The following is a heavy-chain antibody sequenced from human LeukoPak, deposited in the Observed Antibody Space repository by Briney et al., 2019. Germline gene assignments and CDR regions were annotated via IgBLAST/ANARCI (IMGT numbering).Heavy chain of an antibody. CDR1: GFTFSSYA. Sequence: GRSLRLSCAASGFTFSSYAMHWVRQAPGKGLEWVAVILDDGSNKYYADSVKGRFTISRDNSKNTLYLQINSLRAEDTAVYYCAASRYCSGGSCYPRFDYWGQGTLVTVSS. D-gene: IGHD2-15*01. V-gene: IGHV3-30-3*01. J-gene: IGHJ4*02. CDR2: ILDDGSNK. CDR3: AASRYCSGGSCYPRFDY.